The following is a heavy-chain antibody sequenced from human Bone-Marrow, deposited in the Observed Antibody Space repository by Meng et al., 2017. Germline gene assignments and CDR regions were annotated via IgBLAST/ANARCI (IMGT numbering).Heavy chain of an antibody. Sequence: VEVQQWGAGLLKLSETLSFTCVVSGGSFRDYCCSWIRQRPGKGLEWIGEINHSGSNNYNQSLESRATISVDTSQNNLSLKLSSVTAADSAVYYCARGPTTMAHDFDYWGQGTLVTVFS. CDR1: GGSFRDYC. CDR2: INHSGSN. D-gene: IGHD4-11*01. V-gene: IGHV4-34*01. J-gene: IGHJ4*02. CDR3: ARGPTTMAHDFDY.